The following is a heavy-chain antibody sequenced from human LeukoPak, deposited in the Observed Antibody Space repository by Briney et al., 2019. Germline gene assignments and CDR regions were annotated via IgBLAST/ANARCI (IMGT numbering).Heavy chain of an antibody. Sequence: ASVKVSCKASGYTFTGYYMHWVRQAPGQGLEWMGWINPNSGGTNYEQKFQGRVTMTRDTSISTAYMELSRLRSDDTAVYYCARDFGTGYCSSTSCYGEERGFDPWGQGTLVTVSS. J-gene: IGHJ5*02. D-gene: IGHD2-2*03. CDR2: INPNSGGT. V-gene: IGHV1-2*02. CDR3: ARDFGTGYCSSTSCYGEERGFDP. CDR1: GYTFTGYY.